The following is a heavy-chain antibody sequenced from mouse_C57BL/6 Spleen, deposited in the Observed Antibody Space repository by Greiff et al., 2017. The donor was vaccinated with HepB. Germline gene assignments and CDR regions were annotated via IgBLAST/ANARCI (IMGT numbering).Heavy chain of an antibody. V-gene: IGHV5-6*02. CDR1: GFTFSSYG. D-gene: IGHD3-2*02. Sequence: EVKLVESGGDLVKPGGSLKLSCAASGFTFSSYGMSWVRQTPDKRLEWVATISSGGSYTYYPDSVKGRFTIARDNAKNTLYLQMSSLKSEDTAMYYCARHQESYAMDYWGQGTSVTVSS. J-gene: IGHJ4*01. CDR2: ISSGGSYT. CDR3: ARHQESYAMDY.